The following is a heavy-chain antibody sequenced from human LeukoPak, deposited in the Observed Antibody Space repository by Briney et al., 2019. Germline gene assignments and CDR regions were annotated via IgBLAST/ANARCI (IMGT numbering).Heavy chain of an antibody. CDR2: ISSSGDTT. D-gene: IGHD3-22*01. CDR3: AKDVGDNSGYHYPFSLFDY. V-gene: IGHV3-23*01. Sequence: GGSLRLSCAASGFTFSTYEFTFSTYAMNWVRQAPGKGLEWVSIISSSGDTTYYADSVKGRFTISRDNSKNTLYLQMNSLRPEDTAVYYCAKDVGDNSGYHYPFSLFDYWGQGSLVTVSS. J-gene: IGHJ4*02. CDR1: GFTFSTYEFTFSTYA.